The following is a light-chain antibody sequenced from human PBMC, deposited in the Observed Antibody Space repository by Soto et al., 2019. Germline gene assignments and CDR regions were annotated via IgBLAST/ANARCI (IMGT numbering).Light chain of an antibody. V-gene: IGKV1-33*01. CDR2: DAS. J-gene: IGKJ4*01. Sequence: DIQMTQSPSSLYASVGDRVTITCQASQDISNYLNWYQQKPGKAPKLLIYDASNLETGVPSRFSGGGSGTDFTFRIRSLQPECIGTYYCHQYDNLPLTFGGGTKVEIK. CDR1: QDISNY. CDR3: HQYDNLPLT.